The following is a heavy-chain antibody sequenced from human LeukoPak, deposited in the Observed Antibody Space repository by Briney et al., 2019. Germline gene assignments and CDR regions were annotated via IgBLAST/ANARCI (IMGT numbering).Heavy chain of an antibody. V-gene: IGHV1-2*02. CDR2: INPNSGDT. CDR3: ARGYGSGSSFGY. J-gene: IGHJ4*02. D-gene: IGHD3-10*01. CDR1: GYTFTGYY. Sequence: APVKVSCKASGYTFTGYYMHWVRQAPGQGLEWMGWINPNSGDTNYAQKFQGRVTMTRDTSISTAYMELSRLRSDDTAVYYCARGYGSGSSFGYWGQGTLVTVSS.